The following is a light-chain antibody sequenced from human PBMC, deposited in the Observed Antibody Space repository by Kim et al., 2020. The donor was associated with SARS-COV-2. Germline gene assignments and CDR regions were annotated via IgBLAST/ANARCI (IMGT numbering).Light chain of an antibody. V-gene: IGLV3-1*01. CDR3: QAWDSYTVV. CDR2: YDT. CDR1: KLGNKY. Sequence: SYELTQPPSVSVPPGQTASITCSGDKLGNKYVSWYQQKPGQSPVLVVYYDTKRPSGIPERFSGSSSGITATLTISGTQAMDEGDYYCQAWDSYTVVFGGGTQLTVL. J-gene: IGLJ3*02.